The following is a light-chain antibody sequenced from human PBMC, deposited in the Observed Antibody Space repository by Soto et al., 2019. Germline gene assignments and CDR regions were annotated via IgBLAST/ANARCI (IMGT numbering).Light chain of an antibody. CDR2: DVS. CDR1: SSDVGGYNY. CDR3: CSYAGSYSSGYV. V-gene: IGLV2-11*01. J-gene: IGLJ1*01. Sequence: QSALTQPRSVSGSPGQSVTISCTGTSSDVGGYNYVSWYQQHPGKAPKLMIYDVSKRPSGVPDRFSGSKSGNTASLTISGLQAEDKADYYCCSYAGSYSSGYVFGTGTKVTVL.